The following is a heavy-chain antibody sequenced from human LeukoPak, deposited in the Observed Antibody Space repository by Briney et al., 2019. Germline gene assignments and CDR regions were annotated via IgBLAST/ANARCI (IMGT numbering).Heavy chain of an antibody. Sequence: GASVKVSCKASGYTFTGNGITWVRQAPGQGLEWMGWISAYNGNTNYAQKLQGRVTMTTDTSTSTAYMELRSLRSDDTAVYYCARESTGRDGRYYFDYWGQGTLITVSS. CDR3: ARESTGRDGRYYFDY. D-gene: IGHD5-24*01. CDR1: GYTFTGNG. V-gene: IGHV1-18*01. J-gene: IGHJ4*02. CDR2: ISAYNGNT.